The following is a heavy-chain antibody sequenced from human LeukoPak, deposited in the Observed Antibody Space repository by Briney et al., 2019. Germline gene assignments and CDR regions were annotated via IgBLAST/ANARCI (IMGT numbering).Heavy chain of an antibody. J-gene: IGHJ4*02. CDR1: GGSTSSTIYY. CDR2: IHYSGST. CDR3: ARDSKSGKSWFFDS. D-gene: IGHD5-12*01. Sequence: KPSETLSLTCTVSGGSTSSTIYYWGWIRQPPGKGLEWIGSIHYSGSTYYNSSLKSRVTISMDTSKNQFSLKLSSVTAADTAVYYCARDSKSGKSWFFDSWGQGTLVTVSS. V-gene: IGHV4-39*02.